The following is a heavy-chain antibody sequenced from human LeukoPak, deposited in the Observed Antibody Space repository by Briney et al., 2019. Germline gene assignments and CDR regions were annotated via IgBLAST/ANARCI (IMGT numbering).Heavy chain of an antibody. CDR3: ARVLSLDWYFDL. Sequence: SQTLSLTCAVSGGSISSGGYSWSWIRQPSGKGLEWIGYIYHSGSTYYNPSLKSRVTISVDRSKNQFSLKLSSVTAADTAVYYCARVLSLDWYFDLWGRGTLVTVSS. J-gene: IGHJ2*01. V-gene: IGHV4-30-2*01. CDR1: GGSISSGGYS. CDR2: IYHSGST.